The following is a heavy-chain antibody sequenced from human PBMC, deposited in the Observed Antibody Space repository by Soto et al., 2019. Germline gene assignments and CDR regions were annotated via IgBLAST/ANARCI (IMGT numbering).Heavy chain of an antibody. Sequence: EVQLVESGGGQVKPGGSLRLSCAASGFTFSSYSMNWVRQAPGKGLEWVSSISSSSSYIYYADSVKGRFTISRDNAKNSLYLQMNSLRAEDTAVYYCAREGIAVAGYYFDYWGQGTLVTVSS. J-gene: IGHJ4*02. CDR3: AREGIAVAGYYFDY. CDR1: GFTFSSYS. CDR2: ISSSSSYI. D-gene: IGHD6-19*01. V-gene: IGHV3-21*01.